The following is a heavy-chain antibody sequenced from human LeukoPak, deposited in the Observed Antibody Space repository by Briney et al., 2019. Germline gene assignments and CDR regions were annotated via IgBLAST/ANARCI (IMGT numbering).Heavy chain of an antibody. CDR2: IYSGGST. D-gene: IGHD3-3*01. Sequence: GGSLRLSCAASGFTVSSNYMSWVRQAPGKGLEWVSVIYSGGSTYYADSVKGRFTISRDNSKNTLYLQMNSLRAEDTAVYYCARAAPIFGVVRAFDYWGQETLVTVSS. CDR1: GFTVSSNY. CDR3: ARAAPIFGVVRAFDY. V-gene: IGHV3-66*02. J-gene: IGHJ4*02.